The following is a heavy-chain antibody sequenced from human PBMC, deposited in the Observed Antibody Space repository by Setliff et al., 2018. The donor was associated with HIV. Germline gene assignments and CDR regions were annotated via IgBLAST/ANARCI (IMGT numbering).Heavy chain of an antibody. CDR2: IYYSGST. CDR1: GGSIGSSTYY. V-gene: IGHV4-39*01. D-gene: IGHD5-18*01. CDR3: ARRDGYSYGFYFDY. Sequence: SETLSLTCTVSGGSIGSSTYYWGWIRQPPGKGPEWIGTIYYSGSTYYNPSLKSRLTISVDTSKNQFSLKLSSVTAADTAVYYCARRDGYSYGFYFDYWGQGTLVTVSA. J-gene: IGHJ4*02.